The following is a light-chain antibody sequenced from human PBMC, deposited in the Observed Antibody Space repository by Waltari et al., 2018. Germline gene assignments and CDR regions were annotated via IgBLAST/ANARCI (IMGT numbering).Light chain of an antibody. CDR2: EVR. Sequence: QSALTQPASVSGSPGQSITISCTGTNSDVGGYDYVPWYQQHPGKAPKLMIYEVRNRPAGVSSGFSGSKSGNTATLTISGLQAEDEADYYCSSYTSSNTVFGGGTKLTVL. V-gene: IGLV2-14*01. CDR3: SSYTSSNTV. CDR1: NSDVGGYDY. J-gene: IGLJ2*01.